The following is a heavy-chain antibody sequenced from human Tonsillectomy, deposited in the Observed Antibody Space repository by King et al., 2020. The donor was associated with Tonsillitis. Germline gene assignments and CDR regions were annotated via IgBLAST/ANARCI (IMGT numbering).Heavy chain of an antibody. Sequence: VQLVESGGGVVQPGRSLRLSCAASGFTFRNYAMHWVRQAPGKGLEWVAIISYDGTNKFYADSVKGRFTISRDSYKNTLYLQMNSLRAEDTAVFYCARDRGSWVLDIDYWGQGTLVTVSS. J-gene: IGHJ4*02. CDR2: ISYDGTNK. CDR3: ARDRGSWVLDIDY. D-gene: IGHD1-26*01. CDR1: GFTFRNYA. V-gene: IGHV3-30*04.